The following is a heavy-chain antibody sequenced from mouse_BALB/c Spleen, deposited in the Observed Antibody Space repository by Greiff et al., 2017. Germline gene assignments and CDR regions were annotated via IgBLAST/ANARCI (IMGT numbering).Heavy chain of an antibody. D-gene: IGHD2-3*01. CDR1: GYTFTSYW. CDR3: ARRGYDGGFDY. J-gene: IGHJ2*01. CDR2: IYPGDGDT. V-gene: IGHV1-87*01. Sequence: QVQLQQSGAELARPGASVKLSCKASGYTFTSYWMQWVKQRPGQGLEWIGAIYPGDGDTRYTQKFKGKATLTADKSSSTAYMQLSSLASEDSAVYYCARRGYDGGFDYWGQGTTLTVSS.